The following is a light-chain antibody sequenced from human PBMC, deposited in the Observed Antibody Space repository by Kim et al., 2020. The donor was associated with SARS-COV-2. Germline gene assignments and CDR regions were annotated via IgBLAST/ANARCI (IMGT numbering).Light chain of an antibody. J-gene: IGKJ4*01. Sequence: EIVLTQSPATLSLSPGERATLSCRASQSISSAFLAWYQQRPGQAPRLLISAASIRATGIPDRFSGSGSGTDFTLTISSLEPEDFGVYYCQQYSTSLLTFGGGTKVDIK. CDR1: QSISSAF. CDR2: AAS. V-gene: IGKV3-20*01. CDR3: QQYSTSLLT.